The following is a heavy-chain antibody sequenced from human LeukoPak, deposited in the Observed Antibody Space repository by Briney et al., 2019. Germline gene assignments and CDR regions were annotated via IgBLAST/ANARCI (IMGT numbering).Heavy chain of an antibody. CDR1: GYTFSTNW. D-gene: IGHD2-15*01. V-gene: IGHV3-7*01. CDR3: ARLSSAANDY. Sequence: GGSLRLSCAASGYTFSTNWMNWVRQAPGKGLEWVANINQDGGRTQYVDSVKGRFTISKDNTNNILYLQMNSLRAEDTAVYYCARLSSAANDYWGQGTLVTVSS. J-gene: IGHJ4*02. CDR2: INQDGGRT.